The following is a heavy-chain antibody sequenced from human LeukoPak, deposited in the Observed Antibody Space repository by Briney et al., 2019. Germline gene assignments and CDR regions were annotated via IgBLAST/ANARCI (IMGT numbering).Heavy chain of an antibody. D-gene: IGHD3-22*01. Sequence: GESLKISCKASEYRFTKEWIAWVRQMPGKGLEWMGIICPGDSDTRYSPSFQGQVTISADESISTAYLQWSSLKASDTAMYYCARPYDSNGRLDYWGQGTLVTVSS. V-gene: IGHV5-51*01. J-gene: IGHJ4*02. CDR3: ARPYDSNGRLDY. CDR2: ICPGDSDT. CDR1: EYRFTKEW.